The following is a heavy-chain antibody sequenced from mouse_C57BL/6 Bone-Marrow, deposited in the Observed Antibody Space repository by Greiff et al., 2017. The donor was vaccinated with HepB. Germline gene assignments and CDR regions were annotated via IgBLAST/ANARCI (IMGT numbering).Heavy chain of an antibody. CDR3: ARSTMVTTKGAWFAY. J-gene: IGHJ3*01. CDR2: INPSNGGT. V-gene: IGHV1-53*01. Sequence: QVHVKQPGTELVKPGASVKLSCKASGYTFTSYWMHWVKQRPGQGLEWIGNINPSNGGTNYNEKFKSKATLTVDKSSSTAYMQLSSLTSEDSAVYYCARSTMVTTKGAWFAYWGQGTLVTVSA. CDR1: GYTFTSYW. D-gene: IGHD2-2*01.